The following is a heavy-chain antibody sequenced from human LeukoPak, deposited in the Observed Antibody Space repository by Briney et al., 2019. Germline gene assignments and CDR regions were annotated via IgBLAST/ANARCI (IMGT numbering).Heavy chain of an antibody. J-gene: IGHJ3*02. V-gene: IGHV3-23*01. CDR3: AKSGYSYGFRDAFDI. CDR1: GFTFSSYS. D-gene: IGHD5-18*01. CDR2: ISGSGAGT. Sequence: GGSLRLSCAASGFTFSSYSMSWVRQAPGKGLEWVSTISGSGAGTYYAESVKGRFTISRDNSKNTLYLQMNSLRAEDTAVYYCAKSGYSYGFRDAFDIWGQGTMVTVSS.